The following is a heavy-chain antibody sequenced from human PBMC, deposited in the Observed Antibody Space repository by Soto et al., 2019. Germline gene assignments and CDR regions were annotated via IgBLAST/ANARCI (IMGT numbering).Heavy chain of an antibody. J-gene: IGHJ6*03. Sequence: PGGSLRLSCAASGFTFSDYYMSWIRQAPGKGLERVSYISSSGSTIYYADSVKGRFTISRDNAKNSLYLQMNSLRAEDTAVYYCARDTSTSSNYYYYYMDVWGKGTTVTVSS. CDR2: ISSSGSTI. D-gene: IGHD2-2*01. CDR1: GFTFSDYY. V-gene: IGHV3-11*01. CDR3: ARDTSTSSNYYYYYMDV.